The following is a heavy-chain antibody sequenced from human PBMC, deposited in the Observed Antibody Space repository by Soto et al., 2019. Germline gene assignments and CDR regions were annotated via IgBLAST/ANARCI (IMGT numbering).Heavy chain of an antibody. CDR1: GGSFSGYY. CDR3: ARGSIVVVPAAAGIWFDP. Sequence: SETLSLTCAVYGGSFSGYYWSWIRQPPGKGLEWIGEINHSGSTNYNPSLKSRVTISVDTSKNHFSLKLSSVTAADTAVYYCARGSIVVVPAAAGIWFDPWGQGTLVTVSS. V-gene: IGHV4-34*01. J-gene: IGHJ5*02. CDR2: INHSGST. D-gene: IGHD2-2*01.